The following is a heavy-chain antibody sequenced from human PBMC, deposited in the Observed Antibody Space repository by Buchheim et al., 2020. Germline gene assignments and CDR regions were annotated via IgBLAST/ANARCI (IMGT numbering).Heavy chain of an antibody. CDR1: GYTFTNYA. CDR2: INAGNGDT. V-gene: IGHV1-3*01. CDR3: ARDYKSGSGSYLGYFDY. Sequence: QVQLVQSGAEVKKPGASVKVSCKASGYTFTNYAVHWVRQAPGQRLEWMGWINAGNGDTKYSQKFQGRVTITRDTSASTDYMELSSLRSEDTAVYYCARDYKSGSGSYLGYFDYWGQGTL. J-gene: IGHJ4*02. D-gene: IGHD3-10*01.